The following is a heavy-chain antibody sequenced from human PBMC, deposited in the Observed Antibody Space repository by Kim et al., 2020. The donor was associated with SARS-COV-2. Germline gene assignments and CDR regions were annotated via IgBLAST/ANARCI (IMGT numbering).Heavy chain of an antibody. J-gene: IGHJ4*02. V-gene: IGHV4-59*01. CDR3: ARATYSGSYYVGD. D-gene: IGHD1-26*01. Sequence: YNPSLKSRDTISVDTAKNQYSLKLCSVTGADTAVYYCARATYSGSYYVGDWGQGTLVTVSS.